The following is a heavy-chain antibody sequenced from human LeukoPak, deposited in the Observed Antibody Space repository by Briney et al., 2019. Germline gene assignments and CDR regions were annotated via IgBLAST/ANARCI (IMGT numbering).Heavy chain of an antibody. CDR2: ISAYNGNT. CDR1: GYTFTSYG. Sequence: ASVKVSCKASGYTFTSYGISWVRQAPGQGLEWMGWISAYNGNTNYAQKLQGRVTMTTDTFTSTAYMELRSLRSDDTAVYYCAAAHLGYCSGGSCYYFDYWGQGTLVTVSS. V-gene: IGHV1-18*01. CDR3: AAAHLGYCSGGSCYYFDY. D-gene: IGHD2-15*01. J-gene: IGHJ4*02.